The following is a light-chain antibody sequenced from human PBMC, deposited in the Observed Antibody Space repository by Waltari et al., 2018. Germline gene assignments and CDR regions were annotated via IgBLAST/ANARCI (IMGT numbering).Light chain of an antibody. V-gene: IGKV2-40*01. CDR2: TLA. Sequence: VMTQTPLSLPVTPGEPASISCRSGQRLLDSDDGNTYVDWYLQKPVQSPPLLIYTLADRAAGVPDRVSGSGSGPYFTLRISRVETEDVGIYYCMQRIEFPFPFGQGTKLEIK. CDR1: QRLLDSDDGNTY. J-gene: IGKJ2*01. CDR3: MQRIEFPFP.